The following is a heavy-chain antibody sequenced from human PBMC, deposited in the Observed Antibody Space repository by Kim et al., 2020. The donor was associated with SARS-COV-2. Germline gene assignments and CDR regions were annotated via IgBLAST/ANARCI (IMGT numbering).Heavy chain of an antibody. CDR2: ISNSIDYT. CDR1: GFTFSDYY. CDR3: ARVPYGAGSYYYFDY. J-gene: IGHJ4*02. Sequence: GGSLRLSCEASGFTFSDYYMSWIRQAPGRGLEWISYISNSIDYTNYADSVKGRFTISRDNAKNSLYLQMNSLRAEDTAVYYCARVPYGAGSYYYFDYWGQGTLVTGSS. D-gene: IGHD3-10*01. V-gene: IGHV3-11*05.